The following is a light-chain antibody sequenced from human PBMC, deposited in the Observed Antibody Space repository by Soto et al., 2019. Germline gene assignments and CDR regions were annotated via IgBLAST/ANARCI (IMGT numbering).Light chain of an antibody. J-gene: IGLJ1*01. Sequence: GDPGQSVTISCTGTSSDVGGYNYVSWYQQHPGKAPKLMIYDVSKRPSGVPDRFSGSKSGNTASLTISGLQAEDEADYYCCSYAGSSYVFGTGTKVTVL. CDR2: DVS. CDR1: SSDVGGYNY. V-gene: IGLV2-11*01. CDR3: CSYAGSSYV.